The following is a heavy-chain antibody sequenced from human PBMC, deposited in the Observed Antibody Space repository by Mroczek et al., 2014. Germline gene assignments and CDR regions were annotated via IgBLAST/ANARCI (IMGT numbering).Heavy chain of an antibody. CDR2: ISYDGSNK. Sequence: ESGGGVVQPGRSLRLSCAASGFTFSSYGMHWVRQAPGKGLEWVAVISYDGSNKYYADSVKGRFTISRDNSKNTLYLQMNSLRAEDTAVYYCAKVQVAAAGKGDYYYYYGMDVVGPRDHGHRL. CDR3: AKVQVAAAGKGDYYYYYGMDV. CDR1: GFTFSSYG. D-gene: IGHD6-13*01. J-gene: IGHJ6*02. V-gene: IGHV3-30*18.